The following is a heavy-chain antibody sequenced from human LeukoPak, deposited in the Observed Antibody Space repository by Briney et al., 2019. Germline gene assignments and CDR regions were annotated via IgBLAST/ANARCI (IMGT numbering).Heavy chain of an antibody. Sequence: ASVKVSCKASGYTFTGYYMHWVRQAPGQGLEWMGWINPNSGGTNYAQKFQGRVTMTRDTSISTAYMELSGLRSDDTAVYYCAREKSNGSIDYWGQGTLVPVSS. J-gene: IGHJ4*02. CDR3: AREKSNGSIDY. CDR2: INPNSGGT. V-gene: IGHV1-2*02. CDR1: GYTFTGYY. D-gene: IGHD5-18*01.